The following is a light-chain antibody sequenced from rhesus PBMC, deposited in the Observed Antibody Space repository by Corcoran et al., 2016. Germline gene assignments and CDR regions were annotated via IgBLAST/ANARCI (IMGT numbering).Light chain of an antibody. CDR3: QHYYSTPLS. Sequence: DIQMTQSPSSLSASVGDRVTITCRASQGITNDLAWYQQKPGETPKLLCYEASSLQSGFPSRFSGRGSGTAFTLTISRLQSEDFATYYCQHYYSTPLSFGQGTKVEI. CDR2: EAS. CDR1: QGITND. J-gene: IGKJ2*01. V-gene: IGKV1-25*01.